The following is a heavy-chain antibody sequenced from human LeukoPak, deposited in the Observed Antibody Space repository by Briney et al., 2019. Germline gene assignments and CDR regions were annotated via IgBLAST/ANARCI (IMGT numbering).Heavy chain of an antibody. CDR2: IFNSGTST. CDR3: AKDMYGDFGGVDY. CDR1: GFTFSTYA. Sequence: PGGSLGLSCAASGFTFSTYAMTWVRQAPGKGLEWVSVIFNSGTSTYYADSVKGRFTISRDNSKNTLHLQMSSLRAEDTAVYYCAKDMYGDFGGVDYWGQGTLVTVSS. J-gene: IGHJ4*02. D-gene: IGHD4-17*01. V-gene: IGHV3-23*01.